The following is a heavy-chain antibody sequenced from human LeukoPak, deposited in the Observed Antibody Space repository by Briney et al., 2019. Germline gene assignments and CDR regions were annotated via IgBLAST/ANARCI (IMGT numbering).Heavy chain of an antibody. Sequence: GGSLRLSCAASGFTFSNAWMSWVRQAPGKGLEWVSRVRSETDGGTTDYAAPVQGRFTISRDDSKNTLYLQMNSLETDDTAVYYCTTLSYAAASTWGQGTLVTVSS. J-gene: IGHJ5*02. V-gene: IGHV3-15*01. CDR2: VRSETDGGTT. CDR3: TTLSYAAAST. CDR1: GFTFSNAW. D-gene: IGHD2-2*01.